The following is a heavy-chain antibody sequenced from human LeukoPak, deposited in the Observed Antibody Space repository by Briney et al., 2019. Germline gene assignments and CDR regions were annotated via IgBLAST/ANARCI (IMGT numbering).Heavy chain of an antibody. J-gene: IGHJ4*02. V-gene: IGHV3-21*05. CDR2: ISGGSDST. CDR1: GFTFSIYS. CDR3: ARYCSGGSCYRTEIDY. Sequence: PGGSLRLSCAASGFTFSIYSMNWVRQAPGKGPEWVSYISGGSDSTYYADSVKGRFTISRDNAKNSLYLQMNSLRAEDTAVYYCARYCSGGSCYRTEIDYWGQGTLVTVSS. D-gene: IGHD2-15*01.